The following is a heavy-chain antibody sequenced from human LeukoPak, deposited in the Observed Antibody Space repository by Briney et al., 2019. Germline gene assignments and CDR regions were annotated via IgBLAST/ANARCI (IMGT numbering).Heavy chain of an antibody. CDR1: GGSFSGYY. D-gene: IGHD4-17*01. CDR2: INHSGST. J-gene: IGHJ3*02. CDR3: ARGIKDYGDYYGAFDI. Sequence: SETLSLTCAVYGGSFSGYYWSWIRQPPGKGLEWIGEINHSGSTNYNPSLKSRVTISVDTSKNQFSLKLSSVTAADTAVYYCARGIKDYGDYYGAFDIWGQGTMVTVSS. V-gene: IGHV4-34*01.